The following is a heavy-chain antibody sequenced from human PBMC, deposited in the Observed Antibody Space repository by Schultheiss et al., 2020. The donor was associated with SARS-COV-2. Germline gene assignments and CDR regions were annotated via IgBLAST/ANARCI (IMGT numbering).Heavy chain of an antibody. CDR2: ISYSGTT. D-gene: IGHD5-18*01. CDR1: GGSISSRHYH. J-gene: IGHJ4*02. V-gene: IGHV4-39*07. Sequence: SETLSLTCNVSGGSISSRHYHWAWIRQPPGKGLEWIGSISYSGTTYYNPSLKSRLTISVDTSKNQFSLKLSSVTAADTAVYYCARYGYSYGSDYWGQGTLVTVSS. CDR3: ARYGYSYGSDY.